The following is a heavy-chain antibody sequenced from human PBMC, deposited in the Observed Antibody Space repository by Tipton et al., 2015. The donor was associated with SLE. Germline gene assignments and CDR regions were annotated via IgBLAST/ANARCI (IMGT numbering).Heavy chain of an antibody. V-gene: IGHV1-18*01. CDR2: IGPHNGNT. Sequence: QLVQSGAEVKEPGASLKVSCKASGYTFASYGINWVRQAPGQGLEWMGWIGPHNGNTNYAQKLQGRVSMTTDTSTSTAYMELRSLRSDDTAMYYCARFSISHMVVVSPYPCWCQRTLVTVSS. CDR1: GYTFASYG. CDR3: ARFSISHMVVVSPYPC. D-gene: IGHD2-15*01. J-gene: IGHJ4*02.